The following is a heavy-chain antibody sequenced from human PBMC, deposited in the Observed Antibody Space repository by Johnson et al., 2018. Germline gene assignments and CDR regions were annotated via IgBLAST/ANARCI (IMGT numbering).Heavy chain of an antibody. CDR3: ARSSYGMDV. V-gene: IGHV1-46*01. CDR1: GYTFTSYY. J-gene: IGHJ6*02. Sequence: QVQLVQSGAEVKKPGASVKVSCKASGYTFTSYYMHWVRQAPGQGLEWMGIINPSGGSTSYAQKFQGSVTMTRDRPTRTVYMELSSLRSEDTAVYYCARSSYGMDVWGQGTTVTVSS. CDR2: INPSGGST.